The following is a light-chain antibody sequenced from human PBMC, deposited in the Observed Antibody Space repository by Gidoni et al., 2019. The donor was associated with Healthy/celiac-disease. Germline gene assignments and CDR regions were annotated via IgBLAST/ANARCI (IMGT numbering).Light chain of an antibody. V-gene: IGKV1-33*01. CDR1: QDISNY. CDR3: QQYDNLPMYT. J-gene: IGKJ2*01. CDR2: DAS. Sequence: DIQMTQSPSSLSASVGDRVTITCQASQDISNYLNWYQQKPGKAPQLLIYDASNLETGVPSRFSGSGSGTDFTFTISSLQPEDIATYYCQQYDNLPMYTFGQXTKLEIK.